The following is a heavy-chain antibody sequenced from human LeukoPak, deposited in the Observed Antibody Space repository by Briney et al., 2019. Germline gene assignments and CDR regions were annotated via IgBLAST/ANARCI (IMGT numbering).Heavy chain of an antibody. Sequence: GGSLRLSCAASGFTFSSYWMSWVRQAPGKGLEWVANIKQDGSEKYYVDSVKGRFTISRDNAKNSLYLQMNSLRAEDTAAYYCARDTYSSGWYVDEAFDYWGQGTLVTVSS. CDR3: ARDTYSSGWYVDEAFDY. D-gene: IGHD6-19*01. V-gene: IGHV3-7*01. J-gene: IGHJ4*02. CDR1: GFTFSSYW. CDR2: IKQDGSEK.